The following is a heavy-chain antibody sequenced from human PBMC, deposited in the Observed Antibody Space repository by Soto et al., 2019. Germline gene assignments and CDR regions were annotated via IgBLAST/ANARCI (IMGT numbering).Heavy chain of an antibody. CDR1: GGFVPSGNYY. CDR3: GGVERGAATSEVDPVDI. V-gene: IGHV4-34*01. Sequence: QLQLQHWGAGLLNPPEPLSLTCAAYGGFVPSGNYYWGGIRQPPGTDLGWIGELSHGGGTHYNPSLKSRVSISVDTSKNQFSLRRSDVTVAHTAGYYGGGVERGAATSEVDPVDIWGPGPMVSVS. CDR2: LSHGGGT. D-gene: IGHD2-8*01. J-gene: IGHJ3*02.